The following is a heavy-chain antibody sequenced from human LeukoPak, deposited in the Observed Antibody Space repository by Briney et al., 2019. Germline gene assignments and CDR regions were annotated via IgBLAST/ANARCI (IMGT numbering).Heavy chain of an antibody. D-gene: IGHD1-26*01. Sequence: GGSLRLSCEGSGFTFSNYWMGWVRQAPGKGLQWVANIKTDGSEKYYVDSVKGRFTISRDNAKNSLYLQMNSLRAEDTAVYYCAKAVGLIVGDEGYFDYWGQGTLVTVSS. CDR2: IKTDGSEK. J-gene: IGHJ4*02. V-gene: IGHV3-7*01. CDR1: GFTFSNYW. CDR3: AKAVGLIVGDEGYFDY.